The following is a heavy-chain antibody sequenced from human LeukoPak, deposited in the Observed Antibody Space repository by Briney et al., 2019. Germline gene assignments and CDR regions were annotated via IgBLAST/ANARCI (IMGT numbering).Heavy chain of an antibody. CDR1: GFSFNSYA. CDR3: ANRPEWELPYYFDY. J-gene: IGHJ4*02. Sequence: GGSLRLSCAASGFSFNSYAMSWVRQAPGKGLEWVSAISGSGGSTYYADSVKGRFTISRDNSKNTLYLQMNSLRAEDTAVYYCANRPEWELPYYFDYWGQGTLVTVSS. CDR2: ISGSGGST. V-gene: IGHV3-23*01. D-gene: IGHD1-26*01.